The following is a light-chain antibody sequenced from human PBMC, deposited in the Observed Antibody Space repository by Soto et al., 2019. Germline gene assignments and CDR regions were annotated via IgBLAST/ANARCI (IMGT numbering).Light chain of an antibody. CDR3: QSSDTSLSAAV. CDR2: GNN. Sequence: QSVLTQPPSVSGTPGQRVTISCTGSSSNIGAGYDVHWYQLLPGTPPKLLIYGNNNRPSGVPDRFSVSTFGTSASLAITGLQAEDEADYYCQSSDTSLSAAVFGGGTKLTVL. J-gene: IGLJ2*01. V-gene: IGLV1-40*01. CDR1: SSNIGAGYD.